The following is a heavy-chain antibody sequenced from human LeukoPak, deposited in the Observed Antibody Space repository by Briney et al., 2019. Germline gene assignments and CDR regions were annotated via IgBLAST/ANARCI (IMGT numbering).Heavy chain of an antibody. D-gene: IGHD6-13*01. CDR2: INHSGST. CDR3: ARYRIAAAGYFDY. Sequence: SETLSLTCAVYGGSFSGYYWSWIRQPPGKGLEWIGEINHSGSTNYNPSLKSRVTISVDTSKNQFSLKLSSATAADTAVYYCARYRIAAAGYFDYWGQGTLVTVSS. CDR1: GGSFSGYY. J-gene: IGHJ4*02. V-gene: IGHV4-34*01.